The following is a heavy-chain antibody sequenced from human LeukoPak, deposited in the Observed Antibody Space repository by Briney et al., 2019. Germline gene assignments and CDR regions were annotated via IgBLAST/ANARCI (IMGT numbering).Heavy chain of an antibody. Sequence: GGSLRLSCVGSGFTFRSHAMSWVRQAPKKGLGFVSGIYENGGTTYYADSVKGRFSISRDNSKNTLYLQMDSLRGEDTAVYYVAKDFLIGYSALLDSWGQEALFTSPQ. CDR3: AKDFLIGYSALLDS. D-gene: IGHD2-21*01. CDR1: GFTFRSHA. J-gene: IGHJ4*02. CDR2: IYENGGTT. V-gene: IGHV3-23*01.